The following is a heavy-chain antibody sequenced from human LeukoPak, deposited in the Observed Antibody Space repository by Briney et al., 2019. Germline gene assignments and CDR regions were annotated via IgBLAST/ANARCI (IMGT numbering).Heavy chain of an antibody. V-gene: IGHV3-30-3*01. D-gene: IGHD3-3*01. J-gene: IGHJ4*02. Sequence: GGSLRLSCAASGFTFANDAMSWVRQAPGKGLEWVAVISYDGSNKYYADSVKGRFTISRDNSKNTLYLQMNSLRAEDTAVYYCARSPIFGVVTYYFDYWGQGTLVTVSS. CDR3: ARSPIFGVVTYYFDY. CDR2: ISYDGSNK. CDR1: GFTFANDA.